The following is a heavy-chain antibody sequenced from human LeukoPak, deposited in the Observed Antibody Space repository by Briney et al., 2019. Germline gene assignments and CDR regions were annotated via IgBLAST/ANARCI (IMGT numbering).Heavy chain of an antibody. CDR3: ARLTRDGYTITGTFLDY. D-gene: IGHD5-24*01. CDR2: IYPGDSDT. Sequence: GESLKISCKGSGYSFTSYWIGWVRQMPGKGLEWMGIIYPGDSDTRYSPSFQGQVTISADKSISTAYLQWSSLKASDTAMYYCARLTRDGYTITGTFLDYWGQGTLVTVSS. CDR1: GYSFTSYW. V-gene: IGHV5-51*01. J-gene: IGHJ4*02.